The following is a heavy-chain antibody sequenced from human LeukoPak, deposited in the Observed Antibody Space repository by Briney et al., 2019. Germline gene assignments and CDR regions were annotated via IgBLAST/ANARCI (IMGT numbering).Heavy chain of an antibody. J-gene: IGHJ3*02. V-gene: IGHV4-30-4*01. CDR2: IYYSGST. D-gene: IGHD3-22*01. CDR1: GVSISSGDYY. CDR3: ARHAKDYYDSSGLDAFDI. Sequence: PSETLSLSCTVSGVSISSGDYYWSCISQPPGRGLEWIGYIYYSGSTYYNPSLKSRVTIAVDTSKNQFSLKLSSVTAADTAVYYCARHAKDYYDSSGLDAFDIWGQGAMVTVSS.